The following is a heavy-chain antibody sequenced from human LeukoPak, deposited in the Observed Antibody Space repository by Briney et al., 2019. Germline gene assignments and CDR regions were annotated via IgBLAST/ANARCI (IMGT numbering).Heavy chain of an antibody. CDR3: ARTFERWLQIILF. Sequence: GGSLRLSCAASGFTFSSYSMNWVRQAPGKGLEWVAVISYDGSNKYYADSVKGRFTISRDNSKNTLYLQMNSLRAEDTAVYYCARTFERWLQIILFWGQGTLVTVSS. CDR2: ISYDGSNK. V-gene: IGHV3-30*03. CDR1: GFTFSSYS. D-gene: IGHD5-24*01. J-gene: IGHJ4*02.